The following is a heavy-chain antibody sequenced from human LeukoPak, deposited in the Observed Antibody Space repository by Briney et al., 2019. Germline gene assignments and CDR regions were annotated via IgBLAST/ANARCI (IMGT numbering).Heavy chain of an antibody. CDR1: GFIVSEHA. V-gene: IGHV3-23*01. CDR2: IIDVGDK. J-gene: IGHJ4*02. CDR3: ATDREGDPSCYYLV. D-gene: IGHD3-22*01. Sequence: GGSLRLSCEVSGFIVSEHALSWVRQAPGEGLEWVSGIIDVGDKYYADSVKGRFTISRDRSKNTVYLQMNSLRAEDSAVYYCATDREGDPSCYYLVGGQGTLITVSS.